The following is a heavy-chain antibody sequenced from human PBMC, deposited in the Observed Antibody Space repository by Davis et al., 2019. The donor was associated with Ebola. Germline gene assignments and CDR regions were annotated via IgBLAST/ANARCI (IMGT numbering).Heavy chain of an antibody. D-gene: IGHD5-12*01. V-gene: IGHV3-23*01. CDR2: ISGSGGGSI. Sequence: GGSLRLSCAASGFTFSSYAMNWVRQAPGKGLEWVSVISGSGGGSIYYAGSVKGRFTISRHNSENTVLLQMNSLRPDDTAVYYCARDPPQSGGYVWGQGTLVTVSS. J-gene: IGHJ4*02. CDR3: ARDPPQSGGYV. CDR1: GFTFSSYA.